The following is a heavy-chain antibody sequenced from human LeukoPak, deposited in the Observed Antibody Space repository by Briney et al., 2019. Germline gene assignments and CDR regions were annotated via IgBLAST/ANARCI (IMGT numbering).Heavy chain of an antibody. CDR2: INHSGET. J-gene: IGHJ4*02. CDR1: GYSISSGYY. Sequence: SETLSLTCAVSGYSISSGYYWSWIRQSPGKGLEWIATINHSGETYYNPSLKCRATISVDTSKNQFSLKLSSVTAAGTAVYYCARYTANKSGYSFDFWGQGTLVTASS. D-gene: IGHD3-22*01. CDR3: ARYTANKSGYSFDF. V-gene: IGHV4-38-2*01.